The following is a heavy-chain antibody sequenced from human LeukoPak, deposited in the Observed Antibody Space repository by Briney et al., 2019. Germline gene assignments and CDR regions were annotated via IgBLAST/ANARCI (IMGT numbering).Heavy chain of an antibody. CDR2: IYYSGST. D-gene: IGHD3-10*01. V-gene: IGHV4-30-4*01. J-gene: IGHJ6*04. CDR3: ARDFLWFGESDEYYGMDV. CDR1: GGSISSGDYY. Sequence: SQALSLTCTVSGGSISSGDYYWSWIRQPPGKGLEWIGYIYYSGSTYYNPSLKSRVTISVDTSKNQFSLKLSSVTAADTAVYYCARDFLWFGESDEYYGMDVWGKGTTVTVSS.